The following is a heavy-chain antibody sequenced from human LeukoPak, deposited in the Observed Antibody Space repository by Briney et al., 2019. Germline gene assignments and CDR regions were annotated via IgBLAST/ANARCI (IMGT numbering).Heavy chain of an antibody. CDR2: INPSGGST. CDR1: GYTFTSYY. V-gene: IGHV1-46*01. J-gene: IGHJ4*02. Sequence: GASVKVSCKASGYTFTSYYMHWVRQAPGQGLEWMGIINPSGGSTSYAQKFQGRVTMTRDMSTSTVYMELSSLRSEDTAVYYCAREVYYYDSSGYYETDYWGQGTLVTVSS. CDR3: AREVYYYDSSGYYETDY. D-gene: IGHD3-22*01.